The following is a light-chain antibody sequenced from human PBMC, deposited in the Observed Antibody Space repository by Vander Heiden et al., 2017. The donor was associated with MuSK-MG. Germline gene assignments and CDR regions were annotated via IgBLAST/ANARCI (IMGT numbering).Light chain of an antibody. CDR2: DVT. J-gene: IGLJ2*01. CDR1: SSDVGNYVY. Sequence: QSALTQPASVAGSPGQSITISCTATSSDVGNYVYVSWYQQHPGKAPKLMIYDVTNRRSGVSNRFSGSKSGNTASLTISGLQSADEADYYCSSFSGRTTPQVIFGGGTKLTVL. CDR3: SSFSGRTTPQVI. V-gene: IGLV2-14*03.